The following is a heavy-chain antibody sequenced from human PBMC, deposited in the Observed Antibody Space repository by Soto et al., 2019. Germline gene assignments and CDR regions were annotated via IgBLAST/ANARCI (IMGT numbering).Heavy chain of an antibody. V-gene: IGHV1-8*01. CDR1: GYTFTSYD. CDR2: MNPNSGNT. D-gene: IGHD2-2*01. CDR3: ARGIVVVPAATPFGMDV. J-gene: IGHJ6*03. Sequence: GASVKVSCKASGYTFTSYDINWVRQATGQGLEWMGWMNPNSGNTGYAQKFQGRVTTTRNTSISTAYMELSSLRSEDTAVYYCARGIVVVPAATPFGMDVWGKGTTVTVS.